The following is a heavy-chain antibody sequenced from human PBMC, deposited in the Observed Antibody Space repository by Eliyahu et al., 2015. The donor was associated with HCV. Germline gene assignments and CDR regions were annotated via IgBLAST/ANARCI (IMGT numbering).Heavy chain of an antibody. CDR2: IYYSGST. V-gene: IGHV4-39*01. CDR1: GGSISSSSYY. D-gene: IGHD1-1*01. Sequence: QLQLQESGPGLVKPSETLSLTCTVSGGSISSSSYYWGWIRQPPGKGLEWIGSIYYSGSTYYNPSLKSRVTISVDTSKNQFSLKLSSVTAADTAVYYCARQMGPQRRSAFDIWGQGTMVTVSS. CDR3: ARQMGPQRRSAFDI. J-gene: IGHJ3*02.